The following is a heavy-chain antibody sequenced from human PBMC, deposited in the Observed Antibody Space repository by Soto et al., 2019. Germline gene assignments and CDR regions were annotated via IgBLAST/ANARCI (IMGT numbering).Heavy chain of an antibody. Sequence: GGSLRLSCAASGFTFSNFNVNWVRQAPGKGLEWVSYISSNSNNIYYADSVKGRFTISRDNAKNSLFLQMNSLRDEDTAVYCCARDRPSGQWLVSYFYYRMDVWGQGTTVTVSS. CDR2: ISSNSNNI. J-gene: IGHJ6*02. CDR1: GFTFSNFN. V-gene: IGHV3-48*02. D-gene: IGHD6-19*01. CDR3: ARDRPSGQWLVSYFYYRMDV.